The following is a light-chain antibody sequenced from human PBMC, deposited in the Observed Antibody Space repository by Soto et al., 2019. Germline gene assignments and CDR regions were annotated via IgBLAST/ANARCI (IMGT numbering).Light chain of an antibody. CDR1: SSNIGAGYD. V-gene: IGLV1-40*01. CDR2: GDP. Sequence: QSVLTQPPSVSGAPGQRVTISCTGSSSNIGAGYDVYWYQQLPGTVPKLLTYGDPNRPSGVPDRFSGSKSDTSASLAITGLQADDEADYYCQSYDSSLSGVVFGGGTKLTVL. J-gene: IGLJ2*01. CDR3: QSYDSSLSGVV.